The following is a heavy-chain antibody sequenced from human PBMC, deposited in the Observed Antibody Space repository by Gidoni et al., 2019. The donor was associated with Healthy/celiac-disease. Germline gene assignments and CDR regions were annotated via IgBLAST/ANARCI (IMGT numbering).Heavy chain of an antibody. J-gene: IGHJ4*02. V-gene: IGHV3-49*04. Sequence: EVQLVESGGGWVQPGRSLRLSCTASGFTFGDYAMGWVRPAPGKGLEWVGFIRSKAYGGTTEYAASVKGRFTISRDDSKSIAYLQMNSLKTEDTAVYYCTRGDYYDSSGSDYWGQGTLVTVSS. CDR3: TRGDYYDSSGSDY. CDR2: IRSKAYGGTT. CDR1: GFTFGDYA. D-gene: IGHD3-22*01.